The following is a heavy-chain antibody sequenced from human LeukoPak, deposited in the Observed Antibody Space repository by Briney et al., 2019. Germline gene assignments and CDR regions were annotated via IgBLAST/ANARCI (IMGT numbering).Heavy chain of an antibody. D-gene: IGHD1-26*01. V-gene: IGHV3-23*01. Sequence: GGSLRLSCAASGFTFSNAWMSWVRQAPGKGLEWVSSVSESGDGTNYADSVKGRFIISRDNSKNTFYLQMNSLRVDDTATYYCAKGKVNHLGALDQWGQGTLVTVSS. CDR2: VSESGDGT. CDR1: GFTFSNAW. J-gene: IGHJ4*02. CDR3: AKGKVNHLGALDQ.